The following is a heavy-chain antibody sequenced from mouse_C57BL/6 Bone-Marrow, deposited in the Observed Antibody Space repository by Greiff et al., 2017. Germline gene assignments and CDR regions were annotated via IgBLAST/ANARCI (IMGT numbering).Heavy chain of an antibody. CDR3: ARRRDGYYPYAMDY. CDR2: ISYDGSN. CDR1: GYSITSGYY. Sequence: ESGPGLVKPSQSLSLTCSVTGYSITSGYYWNWIRQFPGNKLEWMGYISYDGSNNYNPSLKNRISITRDTSKNQFFLKVNSVTTEDTATYYCARRRDGYYPYAMDYWGQGTSVTVSS. V-gene: IGHV3-6*01. J-gene: IGHJ4*01. D-gene: IGHD2-3*01.